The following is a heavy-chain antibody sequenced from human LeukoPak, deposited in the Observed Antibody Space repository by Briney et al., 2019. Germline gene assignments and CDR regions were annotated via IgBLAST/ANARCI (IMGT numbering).Heavy chain of an antibody. Sequence: GGSLRLSCAASGFTFTTYGMNWVRQAPGKGLEWVSSISGSGSHTYYADSVKGRLTTSRDNSKNTLYLQMNSLTDGDTAVYYCAKPPGDYYDSTGYYAYWGQGTLVAVAS. CDR1: GFTFTTYG. D-gene: IGHD3-22*01. CDR2: ISGSGSHT. V-gene: IGHV3-23*01. J-gene: IGHJ4*02. CDR3: AKPPGDYYDSTGYYAY.